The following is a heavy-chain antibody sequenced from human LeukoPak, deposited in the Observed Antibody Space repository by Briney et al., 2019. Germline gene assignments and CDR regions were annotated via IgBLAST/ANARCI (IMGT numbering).Heavy chain of an antibody. V-gene: IGHV4-39*07. J-gene: IGHJ4*02. D-gene: IGHD1-7*01. Sequence: SETLSLTCIVAGGSISSSSYYWAWIRQSPGKGLEWIGTFSSGGSAYYNPSLTSRVSISKDPSDNQFSLRLYSVTAADTAVYYCARKQTGTMYDVWGLGTQVTVSS. CDR1: GGSISSSSYY. CDR3: ARKQTGTMYDV. CDR2: FSSGGSA.